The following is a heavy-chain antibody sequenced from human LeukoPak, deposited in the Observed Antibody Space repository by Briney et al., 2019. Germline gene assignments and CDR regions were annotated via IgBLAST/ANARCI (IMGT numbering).Heavy chain of an antibody. V-gene: IGHV3-13*01. CDR2: IGTAGDT. CDR3: ARGSYYYDSSGYYYEGYFDY. Sequence: GGSLRLSCAASGFTFSSYDMHWVRQATGKGLEWVSAIGTAGDTYYPGSVKGRFTISRENAKNSLYLQMNSLRAGDTAVYYRARGSYYYDSSGYYYEGYFDYWGQGTLVTVSS. CDR1: GFTFSSYD. D-gene: IGHD3-22*01. J-gene: IGHJ4*02.